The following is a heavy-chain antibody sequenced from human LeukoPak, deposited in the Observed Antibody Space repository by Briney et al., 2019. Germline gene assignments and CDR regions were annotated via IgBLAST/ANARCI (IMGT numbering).Heavy chain of an antibody. CDR1: GVSITSGSYY. V-gene: IGHV4-61*02. Sequence: SETLSLTCSVSGVSITSGSYYRGWIGQSAGTGLEWIGRVHSSGDIYHNAAFRSRAAVSGDASKNQFSLQLNSVTAADTAVYYCARGASPKDAVFFDYWGQGALITVSS. CDR3: ARGASPKDAVFFDY. J-gene: IGHJ4*02. CDR2: VHSSGDI. D-gene: IGHD3-16*01.